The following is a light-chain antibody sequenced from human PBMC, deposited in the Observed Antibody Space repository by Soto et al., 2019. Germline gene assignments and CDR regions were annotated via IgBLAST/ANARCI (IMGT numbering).Light chain of an antibody. CDR3: QQHDSYPWT. CDR1: QSISSY. J-gene: IGKJ1*01. Sequence: DIKMKQSPSSLSASVGDRVTITCRASQSISSYLAWYQQKPGQAPRLLIYAASSMDSGVPARFSGSGSGTDFTLTISSLQPEDFAAYYCQQHDSYPWTFGQGTLVDIK. CDR2: AAS. V-gene: IGKV1-39*01.